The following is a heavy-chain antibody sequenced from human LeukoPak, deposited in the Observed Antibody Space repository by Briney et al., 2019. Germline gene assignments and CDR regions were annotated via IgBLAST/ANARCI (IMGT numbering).Heavy chain of an antibody. J-gene: IGHJ4*02. D-gene: IGHD1-26*01. Sequence: ASVKVSCKASGYTFTSYDINWVRQATGQGLGWMGWMNPDSGNTGYAQKFQGRVTMTRNTSISTAYMELSSLRSEDTAVYYCFVLGSPSDYWGQGTLVTVSS. CDR1: GYTFTSYD. CDR3: FVLGSPSDY. V-gene: IGHV1-8*01. CDR2: MNPDSGNT.